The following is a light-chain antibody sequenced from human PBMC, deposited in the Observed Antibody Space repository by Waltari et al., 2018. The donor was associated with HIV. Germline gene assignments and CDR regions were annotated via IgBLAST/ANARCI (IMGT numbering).Light chain of an antibody. CDR3: SSYTSTSTPLL. V-gene: IGLV2-14*01. J-gene: IGLJ2*01. CDR2: DVS. Sequence: QSALTQPASVSGFPRQSITISCTGSSSDIGGYKYVSWYQSYPDKAPKLIIYDVSSRPSGVSDRFSGSKSGNTASLTISGLRAGDEADYYCSSYTSTSTPLLFGGGTKLTVL. CDR1: SSDIGGYKY.